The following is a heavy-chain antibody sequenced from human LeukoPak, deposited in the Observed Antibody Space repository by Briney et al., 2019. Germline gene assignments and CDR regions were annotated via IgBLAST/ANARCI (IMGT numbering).Heavy chain of an antibody. CDR2: MNPNSGNT. V-gene: IGHV1-8*01. D-gene: IGHD5-12*01. CDR1: GYTFTSYD. Sequence: ASVMVSCKASGYTFTSYDIYWVRQAIGQGLEWMGWMNPNSGNTGYAQKFQGRVTMTRNTSISTAYMELSSLRSEDTAVYYCARGAGYSGYDVDYWGQGTLVTVS. J-gene: IGHJ4*02. CDR3: ARGAGYSGYDVDY.